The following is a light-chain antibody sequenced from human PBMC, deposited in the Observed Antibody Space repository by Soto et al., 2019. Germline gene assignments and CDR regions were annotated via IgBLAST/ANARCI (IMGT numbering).Light chain of an antibody. CDR1: QGIGDT. Sequence: EVVMRQSPATLSVSPGEGAALSCRASQGIGDTLAWYQHKPGQAPRLLIYGASSRATGIPDRFSGSGSGTDFSLTISRLEPEDFAAYYCQQYGVSPRTFGQGTKVDI. CDR3: QQYGVSPRT. CDR2: GAS. V-gene: IGKV3-20*01. J-gene: IGKJ1*01.